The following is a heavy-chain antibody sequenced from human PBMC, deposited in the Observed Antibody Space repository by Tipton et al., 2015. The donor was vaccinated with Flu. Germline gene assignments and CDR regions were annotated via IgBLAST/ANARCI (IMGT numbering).Heavy chain of an antibody. D-gene: IGHD2-21*01. CDR3: ATNPQLPGGGENPAFYNWFDP. J-gene: IGHJ5*02. CDR1: GGTFSDQA. CDR2: IIPKFSLT. Sequence: QLVQSGAEVKNPGSSVRVSCRASGGTFSDQAISWVRQAPGQGLEWMGRIIPKFSLTSYAQKFQYRVTITADESTSTAYMDLRWLSSEDPAVYYCATNPQLPGGGENPAFYNWFDPWGQGTLVTVSS. V-gene: IGHV1-69*18.